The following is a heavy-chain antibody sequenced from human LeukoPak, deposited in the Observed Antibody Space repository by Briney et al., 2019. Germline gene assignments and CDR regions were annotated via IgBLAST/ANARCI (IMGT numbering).Heavy chain of an antibody. Sequence: SETLSLTCTVSGGSISSYYWSWIRQPPGKGLEWIGYIYYSGSTNYNPSLKSRVTISIDTSKNQFSLKLNSVTAADSAMYYCARGEDIVVVPAAMGAFDIWGQGTMVTVSS. D-gene: IGHD2-2*01. V-gene: IGHV4-59*08. CDR1: GGSISSYY. CDR2: IYYSGST. J-gene: IGHJ3*02. CDR3: ARGEDIVVVPAAMGAFDI.